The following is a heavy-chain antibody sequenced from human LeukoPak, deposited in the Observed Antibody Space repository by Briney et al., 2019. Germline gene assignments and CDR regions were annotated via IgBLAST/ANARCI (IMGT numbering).Heavy chain of an antibody. CDR2: VSAYNGNT. CDR1: GYTFTNYG. D-gene: IGHD6-6*01. J-gene: IGHJ4*02. V-gene: IGHV1-18*01. Sequence: ASVKVSCKASGYTFTNYGVSWVRQAPGQGLEWMGWVSAYNGNTDYAQNFQDRVTMTTDTSTDTAYMELRSLRSDDTAVYYCARDRSSSECWGQGTLVTVSS. CDR3: ARDRSSSEC.